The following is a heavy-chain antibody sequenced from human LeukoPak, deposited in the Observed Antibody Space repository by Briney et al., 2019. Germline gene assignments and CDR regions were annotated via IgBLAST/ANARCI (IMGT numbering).Heavy chain of an antibody. V-gene: IGHV1-2*02. CDR3: ARGRQNSGSYSDAFDI. CDR2: INPNSGGT. Sequence: EASVKVSCKASGYTFTGYYMHWVRQAPGQGLEWMGWINPNSGGTNYAQKFQGRVTMTRDTSISTAYMELSRLRSDDTAVYYCARGRQNSGSYSDAFDIWGQGTMVTVSS. D-gene: IGHD1-26*01. J-gene: IGHJ3*02. CDR1: GYTFTGYY.